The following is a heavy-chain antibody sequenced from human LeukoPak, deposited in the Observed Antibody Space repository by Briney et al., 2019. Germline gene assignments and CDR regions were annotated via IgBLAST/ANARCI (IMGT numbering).Heavy chain of an antibody. CDR3: TRVRGSGWYVVY. V-gene: IGHV3-49*03. J-gene: IGHJ4*02. D-gene: IGHD6-19*01. CDR1: GFTVSSNS. Sequence: GGSLRLSCTVSGFTVSSNSMSWFRQAPGKGLEWVGFIRSKAYGGTTEYAASVKGRFTISRDDSKSIAYLQMNSLKTEDTAVYYCTRVRGSGWYVVYWGQGTLVTVSS. CDR2: IRSKAYGGTT.